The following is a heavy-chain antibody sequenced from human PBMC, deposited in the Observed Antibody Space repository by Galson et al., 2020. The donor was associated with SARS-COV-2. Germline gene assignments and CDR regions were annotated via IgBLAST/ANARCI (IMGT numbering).Heavy chain of an antibody. CDR2: IWYDGSNK. J-gene: IGHJ4*02. CDR1: GFTFSSYG. Sequence: GGSLRLSCAASGFTFSSYGMHWVRQAPGKGLEWVAVIWYDGSNKYYADSVKGRFTISRDNSKNTLYLQMNSLRAEDTAVYYCARDGIVGATGIDYWGQGTLVTVSS. V-gene: IGHV3-33*01. CDR3: ARDGIVGATGIDY. D-gene: IGHD1-26*01.